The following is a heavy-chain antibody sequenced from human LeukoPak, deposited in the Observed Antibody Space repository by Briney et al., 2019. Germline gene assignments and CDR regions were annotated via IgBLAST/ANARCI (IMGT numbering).Heavy chain of an antibody. CDR2: INHSGST. J-gene: IGHJ5*02. CDR1: GGSFSGYY. CDR3: ARVAIFGVVVNWFDP. Sequence: ASETLSLTFAVYGGSFSGYYWSWIRQPPGKGLEWIGEINHSGSTNYNPSLKSRVTISVDTSKNQFSLKLSSVTAADTAVYYCARVAIFGVVVNWFDPWGQGTLVTVSS. V-gene: IGHV4-34*01. D-gene: IGHD3-3*01.